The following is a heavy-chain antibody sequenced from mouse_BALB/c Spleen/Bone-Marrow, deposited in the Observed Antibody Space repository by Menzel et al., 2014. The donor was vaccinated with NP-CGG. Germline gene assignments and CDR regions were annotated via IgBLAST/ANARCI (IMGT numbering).Heavy chain of an antibody. J-gene: IGHJ3*01. CDR1: GFSLTSYG. V-gene: IGHV2-9*02. D-gene: IGHD2-12*01. CDR3: ARDYDEWFAY. Sequence: QVQLQQSGPGLVAPSQSLSITCTVSGFSLTSYGVHWVRQPPGKGLEWPGVIWAGGSTNYNSALMSRLSISKDNSKSQVFLKMNSLQTDDTAMYYCARDYDEWFAYWGQGTLVTVSA. CDR2: IWAGGST.